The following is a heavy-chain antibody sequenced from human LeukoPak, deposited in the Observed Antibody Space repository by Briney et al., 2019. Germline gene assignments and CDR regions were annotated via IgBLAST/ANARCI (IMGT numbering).Heavy chain of an antibody. Sequence: SETLSLTCTVSGGSISSHYWSWIRQPPGKGLEWIGYIYYSGSTNYNPSLKSRVTISVDTSKNQFSLKLSSVTAADTAAYYCARVRFSYYFDYWGQGTLVTVSS. J-gene: IGHJ4*02. D-gene: IGHD3-3*01. CDR3: ARVRFSYYFDY. CDR1: GGSISSHY. V-gene: IGHV4-59*11. CDR2: IYYSGST.